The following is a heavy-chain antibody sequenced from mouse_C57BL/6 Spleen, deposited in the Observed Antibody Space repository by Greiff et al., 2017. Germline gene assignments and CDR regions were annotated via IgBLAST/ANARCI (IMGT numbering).Heavy chain of an antibody. Sequence: QVQLQQPGAELVKPGASVKMSCKASGYTFTSYWITWVKQRPGQGLEWIGDIYPGSGSTNYNEKFKSKATLTVDTSSSTAYMQLSSLTSEGSAVYYCARSKEDYGGSSYAGDDWGQGTTLTVSS. D-gene: IGHD1-1*01. CDR2: IYPGSGST. J-gene: IGHJ2*01. CDR1: GYTFTSYW. V-gene: IGHV1-55*01. CDR3: ARSKEDYGGSSYAGDD.